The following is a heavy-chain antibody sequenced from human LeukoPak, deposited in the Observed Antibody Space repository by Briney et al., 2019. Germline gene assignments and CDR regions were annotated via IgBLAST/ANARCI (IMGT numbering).Heavy chain of an antibody. CDR2: ISNDGSGK. Sequence: PGGSLRLSCAASGFTFSSYGMHWVRQAPGKGLEWVAVISNDGSGKYYADSVKGRFTIFRDNSKNTLYLQMNSLRAEDTAVYYCARESGESPFDPWGQGTLVTVSS. J-gene: IGHJ5*02. CDR3: ARESGESPFDP. D-gene: IGHD3-10*01. CDR1: GFTFSSYG. V-gene: IGHV3-33*05.